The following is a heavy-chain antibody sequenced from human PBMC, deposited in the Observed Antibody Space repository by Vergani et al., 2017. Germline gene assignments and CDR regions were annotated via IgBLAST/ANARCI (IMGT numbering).Heavy chain of an antibody. Sequence: QVQLQESGPGLVKASQTLSLTCSVSGAYVGSGGYYWSWVRQRPGMGLVWIGYIYYSGTTYYNPSLESRLTISLDTSENHLSLKLTSVTAADTAVYYCVRDPWESGGPYSGCWGRGTLVSVSS. V-gene: IGHV4-31*03. CDR1: GAYVGSGGYY. D-gene: IGHD2-15*01. J-gene: IGHJ4*02. CDR2: IYYSGTT. CDR3: VRDPWESGGPYSGC.